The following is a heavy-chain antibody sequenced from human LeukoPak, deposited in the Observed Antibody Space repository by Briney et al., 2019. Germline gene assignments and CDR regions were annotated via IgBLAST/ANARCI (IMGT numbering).Heavy chain of an antibody. J-gene: IGHJ4*02. Sequence: SSETLSLTCAVYGGSFSGYYWSWIRQPPGKGLEWIGEINHSGSTNYNPSLKSRVTISVDTSKNQLSLKLSSVTAADTAVYFCARSGGLWLLTYYFDYWGQGTLVTVSS. CDR3: ARSGGLWLLTYYFDY. V-gene: IGHV4-34*01. CDR1: GGSFSGYY. CDR2: INHSGST. D-gene: IGHD3-22*01.